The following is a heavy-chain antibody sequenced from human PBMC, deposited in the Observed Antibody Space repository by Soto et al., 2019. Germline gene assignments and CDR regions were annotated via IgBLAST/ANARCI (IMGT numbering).Heavy chain of an antibody. D-gene: IGHD6-19*01. J-gene: IGHJ6*02. CDR1: GYSFTNNW. CDR2: IYPGDSDT. V-gene: IGHV5-51*01. CDR3: ARDGGQWLPPGYCYGVDV. Sequence: GESLKISCKDYGYSFTNNWIAWVRQMPGKGLEWMGSIYPGDSDTRYSPSFEGQVTISADKSISTAYLQWSSLKASDTAVYFCARDGGQWLPPGYCYGVDVWGQGTTVTVSS.